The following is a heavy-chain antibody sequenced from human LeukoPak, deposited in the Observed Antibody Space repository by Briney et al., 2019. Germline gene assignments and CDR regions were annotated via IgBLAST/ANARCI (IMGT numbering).Heavy chain of an antibody. Sequence: PSETLSLTCTVSGGSVSSGSYYWSWIRQPPGKGLEWIGYIYYSGSTNYNPPLKSRVTISVDTSKNQFSLKLSSVTAADTAVYYCARGTTVVTPSAFDIWGQGTMVTVSS. CDR2: IYYSGST. CDR1: GGSVSSGSYY. D-gene: IGHD4-23*01. V-gene: IGHV4-61*01. J-gene: IGHJ3*02. CDR3: ARGTTVVTPSAFDI.